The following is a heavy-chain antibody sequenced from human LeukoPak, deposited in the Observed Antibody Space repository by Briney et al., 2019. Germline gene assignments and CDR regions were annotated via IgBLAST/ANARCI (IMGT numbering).Heavy chain of an antibody. CDR1: GGSISSSNW. V-gene: IGHV4-4*02. D-gene: IGHD2-2*01. J-gene: IGHJ6*03. CDR3: ARLVPAAMIYYYYYYMDV. CDR2: IYHSGST. Sequence: PSETLSLTCAVSGGSISSSNWWSWVRQPPGKGLEWIGEIYHSGSTNYNPSLKSRVTISVDKSKNQFSLKLSSVTAADTAVYYCARLVPAAMIYYYYYYMDVWGKGTTVTVSS.